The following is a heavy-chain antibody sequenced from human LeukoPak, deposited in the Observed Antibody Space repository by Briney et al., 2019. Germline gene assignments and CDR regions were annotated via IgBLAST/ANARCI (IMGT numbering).Heavy chain of an antibody. CDR3: ARHPFATPFDY. V-gene: IGHV4-59*08. Sequence: PSETLSLTCSVSGVSISGYYWSWIRQPPGKGLEWIGYIFYTGDTNCNPSLKSRVTVSLDMSRNQVSLRLSSVTAADTAVYYCARHPFATPFDYWGQGTLVTVSS. CDR1: GVSISGYY. D-gene: IGHD1-26*01. J-gene: IGHJ4*02. CDR2: IFYTGDT.